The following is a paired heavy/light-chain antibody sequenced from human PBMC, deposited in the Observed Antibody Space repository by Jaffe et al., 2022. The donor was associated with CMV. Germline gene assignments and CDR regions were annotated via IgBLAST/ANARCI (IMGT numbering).Heavy chain of an antibody. CDR3: ARDLGSGWPRDY. Sequence: QVQLVQSGTEVKKPGASVKVSCKASGYTFTGSYIHWVRQAPGQGLEWMGWINPNSGGTNYAQRFQGRVTMTRDTSINTAYMDLSRLRSDDTAVYYCARDLGSGWPRDYWGQGTLVTVSS. CDR1: GYTFTGSY. V-gene: IGHV1-2*02. J-gene: IGHJ4*02. CDR2: INPNSGGT. D-gene: IGHD6-19*01.
Light chain of an antibody. V-gene: IGLV1-44*01. CDR2: GIN. J-gene: IGLJ1*01. CDR1: SSNIGSYV. Sequence: QSVLTQPPSASGTPGQRVTISCSGSSSNIGSYVVTWYQQLPGTAPKFLIYGINQRPSGVPDRFSGSKSGTSASLAISGLQSEDEAYYYCAAWDDSLDAYVFGTGTEVTVL. CDR3: AAWDDSLDAYV.